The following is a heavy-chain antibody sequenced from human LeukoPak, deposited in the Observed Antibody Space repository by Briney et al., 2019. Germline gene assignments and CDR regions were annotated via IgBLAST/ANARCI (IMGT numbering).Heavy chain of an antibody. CDR2: IRSKADGGAT. CDR1: GFTFDNAW. Sequence: PGGSLRLSCAASGFTFDNAWMSWVRQAPGKGLEWLGRIRSKADGGATDYATPVKGRFTFSRDDSKSTLYLQMNSLKTEDTAVYYCTTLGSDDYWGQGTLVTVSS. V-gene: IGHV3-15*01. J-gene: IGHJ4*02. D-gene: IGHD3-10*01. CDR3: TTLGSDDY.